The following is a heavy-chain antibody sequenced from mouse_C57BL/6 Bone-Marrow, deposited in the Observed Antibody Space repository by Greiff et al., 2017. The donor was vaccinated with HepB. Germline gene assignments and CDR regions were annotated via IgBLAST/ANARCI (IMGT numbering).Heavy chain of an antibody. V-gene: IGHV7-1*01. CDR2: SRNKANDYTT. Sequence: EVQWVESGGGLVQSGRSLRLSCATSGFTFSDFYMEWVRQAPGKGLEWIAASRNKANDYTTEYSASVKGRFIVSRDTSQSILYLQMNALRAEDTAIYYCARDYYGSRRDWYFDVWGTGTTVTVSS. J-gene: IGHJ1*03. CDR1: GFTFSDFY. D-gene: IGHD1-1*01. CDR3: ARDYYGSRRDWYFDV.